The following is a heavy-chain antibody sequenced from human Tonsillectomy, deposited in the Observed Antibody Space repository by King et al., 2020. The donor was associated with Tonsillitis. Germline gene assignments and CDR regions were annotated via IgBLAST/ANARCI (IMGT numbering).Heavy chain of an antibody. CDR1: AGTFSSYA. D-gene: IGHD3-22*01. Sequence: QLVQSGAEVKKPGSSVKVSCKASAGTFSSYAINWVRQAPGQGLEWMGRIIPMFGTANYAQKFQGRVSIIADESTRTAYMELSSLTSEDTAVYYCARQIVAVIYARYYHYGMDAWGQGTTVTVSS. CDR2: IIPMFGTA. V-gene: IGHV1-69*18. CDR3: ARQIVAVIYARYYHYGMDA. J-gene: IGHJ6*02.